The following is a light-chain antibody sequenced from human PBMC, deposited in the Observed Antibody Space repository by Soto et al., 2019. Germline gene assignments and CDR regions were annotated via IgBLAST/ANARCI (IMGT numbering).Light chain of an antibody. CDR3: TSYTPTGALV. Sequence: QSALTQPASVSGSPGQSITISCTGTSNTIGGYNVVSWYQHRPGKAPRLMIYEVRNRLSGVSNRFSGSKSGNTASLTISGLQSEDEADYYCTSYTPTGALVFGSGTKVTVL. CDR1: SNTIGGYNV. J-gene: IGLJ6*01. CDR2: EVR. V-gene: IGLV2-14*01.